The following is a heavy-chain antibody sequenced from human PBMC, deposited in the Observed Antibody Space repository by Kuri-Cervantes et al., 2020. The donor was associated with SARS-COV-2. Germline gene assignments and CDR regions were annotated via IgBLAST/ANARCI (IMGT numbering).Heavy chain of an antibody. Sequence: ESLKISCAVYGGSFSGYYWSWIRQPPGKGLEWIGEINHSGSTNYNPSLKSRVTISVDTSKNQFSLKLSSVTAADTAVYYCAREVYGSGSYYVDYWGQGTLVTVSS. CDR2: INHSGST. V-gene: IGHV4-34*01. D-gene: IGHD3-10*01. CDR3: AREVYGSGSYYVDY. CDR1: GGSFSGYY. J-gene: IGHJ4*02.